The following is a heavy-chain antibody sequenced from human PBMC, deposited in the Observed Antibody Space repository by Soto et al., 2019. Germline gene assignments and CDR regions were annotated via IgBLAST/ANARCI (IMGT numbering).Heavy chain of an antibody. D-gene: IGHD2-15*01. V-gene: IGHV1-69*01. J-gene: IGHJ5*02. CDR2: IIPIFGTA. CDR3: ARAYCSGGSCYAWQVNWFDP. Sequence: QVQLVQSGAEVKKPGSSVKVSCKASGGTFSSYAISWVRQAPGQGLEWMGGIIPIFGTANYAQKFQGRVTITADESTSTDYMELSSLRSEDTAVYYCARAYCSGGSCYAWQVNWFDPWGQGPLVTVSS. CDR1: GGTFSSYA.